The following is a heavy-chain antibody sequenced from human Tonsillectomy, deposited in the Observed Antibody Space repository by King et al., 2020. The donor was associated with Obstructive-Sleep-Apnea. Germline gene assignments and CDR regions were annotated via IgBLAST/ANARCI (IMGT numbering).Heavy chain of an antibody. V-gene: IGHV3-74*01. CDR2: INSDGTRT. CDR1: GFPFSSYW. J-gene: IGHJ4*02. Sequence: LVESGGGLVQPGGSLRLSCAASGFPFSSYWMYWVRQAPGKGLVWVSRINSDGTRTSDADSVKGRFTISRDNAKNTLYLQMNSLRVEDTAVYFCTRGRDAGFDYWGQGTLVTVSS. CDR3: TRGRDAGFDY.